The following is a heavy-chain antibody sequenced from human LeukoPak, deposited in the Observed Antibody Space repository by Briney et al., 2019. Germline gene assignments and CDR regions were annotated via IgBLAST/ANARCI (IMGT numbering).Heavy chain of an antibody. J-gene: IGHJ4*02. CDR3: ARDSMVRGVIINGS. CDR2: IYTSGST. D-gene: IGHD3-10*01. V-gene: IGHV4-61*02. CDR1: GYSISSGYY. Sequence: SETLSLTCTVSGYSISSGYYWGWIRQPAGKGLEWIGRIYTSGSTNYNPSLKSRVTISVDTSKNQFSLKLSSVTAADTAVYYCARDSMVRGVIINGSWGQGTLVTVSS.